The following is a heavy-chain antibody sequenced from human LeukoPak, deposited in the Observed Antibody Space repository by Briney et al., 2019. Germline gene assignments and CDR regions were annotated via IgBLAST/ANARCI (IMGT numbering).Heavy chain of an antibody. CDR2: ISGSGGST. CDR3: AKAWNDGTFFDY. Sequence: GGSLRLSCAASGLTFSSYAMSWVRQAPGKGLEWVSAISGSGGSTYYADSVKGRFTISRDNSKNTLYLQMNSLRAEDTAVYYCAKAWNDGTFFDYWGQGTLVTVSS. V-gene: IGHV3-23*01. CDR1: GLTFSSYA. J-gene: IGHJ4*02. D-gene: IGHD1-1*01.